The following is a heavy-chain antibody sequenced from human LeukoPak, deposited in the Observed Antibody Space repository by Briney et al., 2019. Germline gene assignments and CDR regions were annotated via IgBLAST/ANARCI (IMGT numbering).Heavy chain of an antibody. CDR2: ISNDGSKK. J-gene: IGHJ6*02. V-gene: IGHV3-30*03. D-gene: IGHD2-2*02. Sequence: PGGSLRLSCAASGFTLSNHWMHWVRQAPGKGLEWVAVISNDGSKKYYGDSVKGRLTISRDNSKNTLYLQVNSLRVEDAAVYYCARGQYCSGVSCYTYYYYYNMDVWGQGTTVTVSS. CDR1: GFTLSNHW. CDR3: ARGQYCSGVSCYTYYYYYNMDV.